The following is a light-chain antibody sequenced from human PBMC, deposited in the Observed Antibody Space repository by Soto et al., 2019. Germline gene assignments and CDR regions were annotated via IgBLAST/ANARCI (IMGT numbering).Light chain of an antibody. Sequence: QSVLTQPASVSGSPGQSITISCTGTSSDVGGSKYVSWYQQHPGQAPKLMIYDVSNRPSGISDRFSGSKSGYTASLTISGLQTEDEADYYCSSYGGSSSALSVFGPGTKLTVL. CDR3: SSYGGSSSALSV. J-gene: IGLJ1*01. V-gene: IGLV2-14*03. CDR1: SSDVGGSKY. CDR2: DVS.